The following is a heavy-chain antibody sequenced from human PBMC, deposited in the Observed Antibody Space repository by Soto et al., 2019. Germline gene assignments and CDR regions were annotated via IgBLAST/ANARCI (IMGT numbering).Heavy chain of an antibody. V-gene: IGHV3-11*01. CDR2: ISSSGSTI. D-gene: IGHD5-12*01. J-gene: IGHJ6*02. CDR3: DMRYSCYDSYYDGMDV. CDR1: GFTFSDYY. Sequence: QVQLVESGGGLVKPGGSLRLSCAASGFTFSDYYMSWIRQAPGKGLEWVSYISSSGSTIYYADSVKGRFTISRDSAKNSLYLQMNSLRAEDTAVYYCDMRYSCYDSYYDGMDVWGQGTTVTVSS.